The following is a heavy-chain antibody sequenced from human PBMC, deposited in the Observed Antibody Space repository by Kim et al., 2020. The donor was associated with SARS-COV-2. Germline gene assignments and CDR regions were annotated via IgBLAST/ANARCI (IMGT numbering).Heavy chain of an antibody. CDR2: IFYTGYT. Sequence: SETLSLTCSVSGASISSSSYYWAWIRQSPGKGLEWIGSIFYTGYTYYNPIIMRRVTISVHTSQEQFSLKLRSVTAADTGVYYCAREYCSSSTCYYYYGMDVWGQGTTVTVSS. V-gene: IGHV4-39*02. D-gene: IGHD2-2*01. J-gene: IGHJ6*02. CDR1: GASISSSSYY. CDR3: AREYCSSSTCYYYYGMDV.